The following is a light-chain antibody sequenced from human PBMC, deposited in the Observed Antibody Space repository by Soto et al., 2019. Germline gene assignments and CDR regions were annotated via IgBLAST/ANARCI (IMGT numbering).Light chain of an antibody. CDR2: GAS. CDR1: QSVSSSY. V-gene: IGKV3-20*01. Sequence: EIVLMHSPGTLSLSPGERATLSCRASQSVSSSYLAWYQQKPGQAPRLLIYGASSRATGIPDRFSGSGSGTDFTLTISRLEPEDFAVYYCQQYGSSPLTFGPGTKVDIK. CDR3: QQYGSSPLT. J-gene: IGKJ3*01.